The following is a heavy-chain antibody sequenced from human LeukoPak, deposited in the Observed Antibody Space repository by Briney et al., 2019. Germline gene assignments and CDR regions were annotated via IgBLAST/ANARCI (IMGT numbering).Heavy chain of an antibody. D-gene: IGHD5-18*01. J-gene: IGHJ4*02. CDR3: TRDNVDTAMVFDY. Sequence: GGSLRLSCTASGFTFGDYAMSWVRQAPGKGLEWVGFIRSKAYGGTTEYAASVKGRFTISRDDSKSIAYLQMNSLKTEDTAVYYCTRDNVDTAMVFDYWGQGTLVTVSS. CDR2: IRSKAYGGTT. CDR1: GFTFGDYA. V-gene: IGHV3-49*04.